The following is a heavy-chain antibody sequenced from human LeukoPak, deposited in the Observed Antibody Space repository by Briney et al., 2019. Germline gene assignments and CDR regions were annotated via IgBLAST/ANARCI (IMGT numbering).Heavy chain of an antibody. D-gene: IGHD3-10*01. CDR1: GFTVSSNY. CDR3: ARDSGSGHWDY. CDR2: IYTGGST. V-gene: IGHV3-53*01. Sequence: GGSLRLSCAASGFTVSSNYMSWVRQAPGKGLEWVSVIYTGGSTNYADSVKGRFTISRDNSKNTLYLQMNSLRAEDTAVYFCARDSGSGHWDYWGQGTLVTVSS. J-gene: IGHJ4*02.